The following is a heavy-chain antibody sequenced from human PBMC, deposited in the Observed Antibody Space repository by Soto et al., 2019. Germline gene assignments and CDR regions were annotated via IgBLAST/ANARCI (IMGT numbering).Heavy chain of an antibody. V-gene: IGHV4-34*01. CDR2: INYSGST. J-gene: IGHJ4*02. CDR1: GGSFSGYY. CDR3: ARLGITGTTKGHFDY. Sequence: SETLSLTCAVYGGSFSGYYWSWIRQPPGKGLEWIGEINYSGSTNYNPSLKSRVTISVDTSKNQFSLKLSSVTAADTAVYYCARLGITGTTKGHFDYWGQGTLVTVSS. D-gene: IGHD1-7*01.